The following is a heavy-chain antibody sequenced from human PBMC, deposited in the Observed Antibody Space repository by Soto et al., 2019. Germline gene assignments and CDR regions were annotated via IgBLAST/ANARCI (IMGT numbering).Heavy chain of an antibody. CDR1: CGSFTAYY. D-gene: IGHD5-12*01. V-gene: IGHV4-34*01. Sequence: PSETLSLTCGFYCGSFTAYYWRWIRQPPGKGLEYIGEINHSGTTNYSPSLKSRVSISIDTSKNHFSLNLSSVTAADTAVYYCARGPRNSGYGTGAGFYYYYNGMDVWGQGTTVTVSS. CDR2: INHSGTT. CDR3: ARGPRNSGYGTGAGFYYYYNGMDV. J-gene: IGHJ6*02.